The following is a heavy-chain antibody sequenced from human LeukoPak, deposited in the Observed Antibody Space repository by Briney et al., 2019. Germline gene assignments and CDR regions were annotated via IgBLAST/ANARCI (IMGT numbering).Heavy chain of an antibody. CDR1: GFTFNTYA. D-gene: IGHD7-27*01. J-gene: IGHJ4*02. V-gene: IGHV3-30*04. CDR2: ISYDGSNE. CDR3: AKGERGIDY. Sequence: GRSLRLSCAASGFTFNTYALHWVRQAPGKGLEWVAVISYDGSNEYYADSVKGRFTISRDNSKNTLFLQMDSLRAEDAAIYYCAKGERGIDYWGQGTLVTVSS.